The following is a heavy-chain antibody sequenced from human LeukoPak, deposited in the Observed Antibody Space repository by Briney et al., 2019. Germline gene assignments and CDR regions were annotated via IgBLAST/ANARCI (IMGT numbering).Heavy chain of an antibody. J-gene: IGHJ4*02. V-gene: IGHV3-21*04. D-gene: IGHD3-22*01. CDR1: GFTFSTCS. CDR2: ISGSSYHI. CDR3: AKTYYYDSSGQYYFDY. Sequence: KAGGSLRLSCAASGFTFSTCSMKWVRQAPGKALEWVSSISGSSYHIYYADSVKGRFTISRDNANNLLYLQMNSLRAEDTAVYYCAKTYYYDSSGQYYFDYWGQGTLVTVSS.